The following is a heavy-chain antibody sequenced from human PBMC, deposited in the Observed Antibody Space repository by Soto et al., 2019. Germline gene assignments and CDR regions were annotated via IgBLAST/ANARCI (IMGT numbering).Heavy chain of an antibody. J-gene: IGHJ4*02. CDR3: ARDKITGLFDY. D-gene: IGHD2-8*02. CDR2: INHSGST. V-gene: IGHV4-34*01. Sequence: SETQSLTCAVYGGSFSCYYWTWIRQPPGTGLEWIGEINHSGSTNYNPSLKSRVTISVDTSKDQFSLKLTSVTAADTAVYYCARDKITGLFDYWGQGTLVTVS. CDR1: GGSFSCYY.